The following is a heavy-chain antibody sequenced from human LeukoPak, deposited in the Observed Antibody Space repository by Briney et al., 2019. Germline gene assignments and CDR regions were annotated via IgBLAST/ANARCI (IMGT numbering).Heavy chain of an antibody. CDR3: ARVSYSSGWYQDY. J-gene: IGHJ4*02. V-gene: IGHV3-66*01. CDR2: IYSGGST. Sequence: PGGSLRLSCAASGFTVSSNHMSWVRQAPGKGLEWVSVIYSGGSTYYADSVKDRFTISRDNSKNTLYLQMSSLRAEDTAVYYCARVSYSSGWYQDYWGQGTLVTVSS. D-gene: IGHD6-19*01. CDR1: GFTVSSNH.